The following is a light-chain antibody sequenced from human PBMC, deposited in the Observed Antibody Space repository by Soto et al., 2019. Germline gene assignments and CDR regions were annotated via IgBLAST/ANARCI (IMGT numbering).Light chain of an antibody. V-gene: IGLV2-14*01. J-gene: IGLJ1*01. CDR3: SSYTTTSSIYV. CDR1: SSDVGGYNY. CDR2: EVS. Sequence: QSVLTQPASVSGSPGQAITISCTGTSSDVGGYNYVSWYQEHPGKAPKLMIYEVSNRPSGVSNRFSGSKSGNTASLTISGLQPEDEADYYCSSYTTTSSIYVFGTGTKVTVL.